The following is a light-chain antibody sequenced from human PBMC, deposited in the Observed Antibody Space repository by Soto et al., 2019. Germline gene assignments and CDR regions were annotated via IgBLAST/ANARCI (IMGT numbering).Light chain of an antibody. Sequence: QSVLTQPPSVSGAPGQRVTISCTGSSSNIGAGYDVHWYQQLPGTAPKLLIYGNNNRPSGVPDRFSGSKSGTSASLAITGLQAEDEADDYCQSYDSSLNGVVFGGGTKLTVL. J-gene: IGLJ2*01. V-gene: IGLV1-40*01. CDR1: SSNIGAGYD. CDR3: QSYDSSLNGVV. CDR2: GNN.